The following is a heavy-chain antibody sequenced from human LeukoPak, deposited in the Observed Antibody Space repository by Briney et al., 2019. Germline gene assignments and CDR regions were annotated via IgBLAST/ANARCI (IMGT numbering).Heavy chain of an antibody. Sequence: GGSLRLSCAASGFTFSSYWMNWVGQAPGKGLVWVSRISNDGGNTSYAASVKGRFTISRDNAKNTLYLQMNSLRVEGTAVYYCTSGPHRINYYGDLPSDAFDIWGQGTMVTVSS. CDR3: TSGPHRINYYGDLPSDAFDI. J-gene: IGHJ3*02. CDR1: GFTFSSYW. CDR2: ISNDGGNT. D-gene: IGHD4-17*01. V-gene: IGHV3-74*01.